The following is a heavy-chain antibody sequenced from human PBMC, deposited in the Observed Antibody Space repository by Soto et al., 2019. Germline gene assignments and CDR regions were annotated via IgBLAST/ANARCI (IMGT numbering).Heavy chain of an antibody. Sequence: EVQLVESGGGLVQPGGSLRLSCAASGFTFSTYSMNWVRQAPGKGLEWVSYISSSSSTIFYADSVKGRFTISRDKAKNSLYLQMNSLRAEDTAVYYCARHPEGIAEIGWFDTWGQGTLVTVSS. CDR1: GFTFSTYS. V-gene: IGHV3-48*01. D-gene: IGHD6-13*01. CDR2: ISSSSSTI. CDR3: ARHPEGIAEIGWFDT. J-gene: IGHJ5*02.